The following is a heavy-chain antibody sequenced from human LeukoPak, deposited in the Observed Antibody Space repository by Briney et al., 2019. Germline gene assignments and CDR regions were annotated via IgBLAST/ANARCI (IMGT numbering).Heavy chain of an antibody. CDR1: GFTFSSYW. J-gene: IGHJ4*02. Sequence: GGSLRLSCAASGFTFSSYWMHWVRQAPGKGLEWVANIKQDGNEKYYVDSVKGRFTISRDNAKNSLYLQMNSLRAEDTAVYYCAYGVNTIFGVVIGPFDYWGQGTLVTVSS. V-gene: IGHV3-7*01. D-gene: IGHD3-3*01. CDR3: AYGVNTIFGVVIGPFDY. CDR2: IKQDGNEK.